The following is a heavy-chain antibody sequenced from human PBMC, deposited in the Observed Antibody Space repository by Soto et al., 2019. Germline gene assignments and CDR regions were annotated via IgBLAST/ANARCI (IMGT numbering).Heavy chain of an antibody. V-gene: IGHV5-10-1*01. D-gene: IGHD3-16*01. CDR3: ERHVVTTFEEYGMDV. Sequence: GESLKISCKGSGYSFTSYWISWVRQMPGKGLEWMGRIDPSDSYTNYSPSFKGHVTISADKYISTAYPQWSSLKASDTAMYYCERHVVTTFEEYGMDVWGQGTTVTVYS. CDR1: GYSFTSYW. J-gene: IGHJ6*02. CDR2: IDPSDSYT.